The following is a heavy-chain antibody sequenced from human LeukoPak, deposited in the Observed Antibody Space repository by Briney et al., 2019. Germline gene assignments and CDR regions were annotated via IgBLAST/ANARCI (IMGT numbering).Heavy chain of an antibody. CDR1: GYSISSGYY. Sequence: SETLSLTCTVSGYSISSGYYWGWIRQPPGKGLEWIGSIYYSGSTYYNPSLKSRVTISVDTSKNQFSLKLSSVTAADTAVYYCASLAVWDSSGYGPWGQGTLVTVSS. D-gene: IGHD3-22*01. CDR3: ASLAVWDSSGYGP. J-gene: IGHJ5*02. CDR2: IYYSGST. V-gene: IGHV4-38-2*02.